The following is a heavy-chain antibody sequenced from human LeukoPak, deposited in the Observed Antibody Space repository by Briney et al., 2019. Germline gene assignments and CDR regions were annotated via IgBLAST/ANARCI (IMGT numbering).Heavy chain of an antibody. D-gene: IGHD6-19*01. V-gene: IGHV5-51*01. CDR2: VYPGDSDI. CDR1: GYSFTTYW. Sequence: GESLKISCQASGYSFTTYWIAWVRQLPGKGLEWMGRVYPGDSDITYSPSFQGQVTISADRSINTAYLQWSSLKASDSAMYYCMKRQYNSAWAPGDYWGQGTLVTVSS. J-gene: IGHJ4*02. CDR3: MKRQYNSAWAPGDY.